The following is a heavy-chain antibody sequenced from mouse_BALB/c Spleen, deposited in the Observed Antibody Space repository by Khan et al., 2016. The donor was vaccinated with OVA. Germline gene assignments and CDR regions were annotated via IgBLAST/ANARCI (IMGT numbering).Heavy chain of an antibody. Sequence: EVQLQEPGPGLVKPSQSLSLTCTVTGYSITSNYAWNWIRQFPGNKLEWMGYISYSGSTSYNPSLKSRISITRDTSKNQFFLQLSSVTTEDTATXYLATGFYSGYAMDYWVQGSSFTSSS. V-gene: IGHV3-2*02. CDR1: GYSITSNYA. D-gene: IGHD1-1*01. CDR2: ISYSGST. CDR3: ATGFYSGYAMDY. J-gene: IGHJ4*01.